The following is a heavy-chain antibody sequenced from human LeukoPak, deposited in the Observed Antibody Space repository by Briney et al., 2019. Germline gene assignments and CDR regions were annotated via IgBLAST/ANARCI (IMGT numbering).Heavy chain of an antibody. D-gene: IGHD4-17*01. CDR2: ISLDGSNT. J-gene: IGHJ4*02. CDR3: ARSESTMTTWSMDY. CDR1: GFTFSSYW. Sequence: GGSLRLSCAASGFTFSSYWMHWVRQAPGKGLVWVSRISLDGSNTVYADSVKGRFTISRDNAKNTLFLQMNSLRAEDTAIYYCARSESTMTTWSMDYWGQGILVTVSS. V-gene: IGHV3-74*01.